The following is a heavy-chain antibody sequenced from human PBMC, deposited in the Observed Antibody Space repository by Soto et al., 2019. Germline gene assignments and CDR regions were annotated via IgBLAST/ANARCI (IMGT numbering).Heavy chain of an antibody. V-gene: IGHV3-30-3*01. D-gene: IGHD1-26*01. CDR2: ISYDGSNK. CDR3: ARHVVGAQGGDDY. Sequence: QVQLVESGGGVVQPGRSLRLSCAASGFTFSSYAMHGVRQAPGKGLEWVAVISYDGSNKYYADSVKGRFTISRDNSKNTLYLQMNSLRAEDTAVYYCARHVVGAQGGDDYWGQGTLVTVFS. CDR1: GFTFSSYA. J-gene: IGHJ4*02.